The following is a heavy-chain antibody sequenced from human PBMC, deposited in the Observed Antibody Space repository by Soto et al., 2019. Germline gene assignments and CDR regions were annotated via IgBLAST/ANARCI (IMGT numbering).Heavy chain of an antibody. CDR2: IRSKANSYAT. Sequence: GGSLRLSCAASGFTFSGSAMHWVRQASGKGLEWVGRIRSKANSYATAYAASVKGRFTISRDDSKNTAYLQMNSLKTEDTAVYYCTRIGYDYVWGSYRYDYFDYWGQGTLVTVSS. V-gene: IGHV3-73*01. J-gene: IGHJ4*02. D-gene: IGHD3-16*02. CDR1: GFTFSGSA. CDR3: TRIGYDYVWGSYRYDYFDY.